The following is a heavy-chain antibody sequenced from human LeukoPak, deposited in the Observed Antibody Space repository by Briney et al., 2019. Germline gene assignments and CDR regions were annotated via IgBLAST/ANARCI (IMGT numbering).Heavy chain of an antibody. V-gene: IGHV7-4-1*02. CDR1: GYTFTSYA. CDR3: ARDIIAVAGKVATDDY. CDR2: INTNTGNP. J-gene: IGHJ4*02. Sequence: ASVNVSCKASGYTFTSYAMNWVRQAPGQGLEWMGWINTNTGNPTYAQGFTGRFVFSLDTSVSTAYLQISSLKAEDTAVYYCARDIIAVAGKVATDDYWGQGTLVTVSS. D-gene: IGHD6-19*01.